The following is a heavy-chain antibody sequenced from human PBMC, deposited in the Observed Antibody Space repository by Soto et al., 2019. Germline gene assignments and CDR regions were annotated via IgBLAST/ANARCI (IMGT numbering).Heavy chain of an antibody. V-gene: IGHV1-69*01. CDR2: ISPLFSTT. D-gene: IGHD2-2*01. CDR3: AASSSVAAAAYFKF. CDR1: ADLFNNYA. J-gene: IGHJ4*01. Sequence: QVQRVQSGAEVKEPGSSVKVSCKATADLFNNYAFNWVRQAPGQGLEWMGRISPLFSTTNYAQKFQGRVTIGADELTTTVYLEVSNLESEDTAMFYCAASSSVAAAAYFKFWGHGTLVTVS.